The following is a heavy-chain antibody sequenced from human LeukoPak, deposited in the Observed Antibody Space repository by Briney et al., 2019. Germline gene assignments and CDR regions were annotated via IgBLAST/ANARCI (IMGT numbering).Heavy chain of an antibody. D-gene: IGHD2-8*01. CDR2: INWSGRNT. J-gene: IGHJ4*02. CDR1: GFTFEDYG. V-gene: IGHV3-20*04. Sequence: GGSLRLSCDASGFTFEDYGMSWVRQAPGKGLEWVSDINWSGRNTNYADSVKGRFTISRDNAKKSLHLQMNSLRAEDTAFYYCAKYFAGLMAPFDSWGQGTLVTVSS. CDR3: AKYFAGLMAPFDS.